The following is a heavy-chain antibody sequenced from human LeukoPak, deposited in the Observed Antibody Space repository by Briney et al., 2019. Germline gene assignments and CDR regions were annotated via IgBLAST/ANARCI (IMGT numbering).Heavy chain of an antibody. Sequence: PSETLSLTCTVSGGSISSSSYYWGWIRQPPGKGLEWIGSIYYSGSTYYNPSLKSRVTISVDTSKNQFSLKLSSVTAADTAVYYCARETPYGSGSYPFDYWGQGILVTVSS. CDR3: ARETPYGSGSYPFDY. CDR1: GGSISSSSYY. V-gene: IGHV4-39*07. D-gene: IGHD3-10*01. CDR2: IYYSGST. J-gene: IGHJ4*02.